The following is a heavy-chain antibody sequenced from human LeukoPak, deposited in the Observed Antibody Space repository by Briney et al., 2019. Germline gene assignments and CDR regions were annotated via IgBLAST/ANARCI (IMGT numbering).Heavy chain of an antibody. Sequence: PGGSLRLSCAASGFTFNTYWMSWVRQAPGKGLEWVANIKQDGSEKYYVDSVKGRFTISRDNAKNSLYLQMDSLRAEDTAVYYCARDKIVGDTFFDYWGQGTLVTVSS. D-gene: IGHD1-26*01. CDR1: GFTFNTYW. V-gene: IGHV3-7*01. CDR2: IKQDGSEK. J-gene: IGHJ4*02. CDR3: ARDKIVGDTFFDY.